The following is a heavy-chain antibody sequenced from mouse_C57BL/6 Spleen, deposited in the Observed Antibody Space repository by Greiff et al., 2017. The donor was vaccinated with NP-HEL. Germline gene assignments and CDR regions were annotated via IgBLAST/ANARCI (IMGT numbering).Heavy chain of an antibody. CDR1: GYSITSGYY. V-gene: IGHV3-6*01. CDR2: ISYDGSN. CDR3: ARERDFDV. J-gene: IGHJ1*03. Sequence: EVKLQESGPGLVKPSQSLSLTCSVTGYSITSGYYWNWIRQFPGNKLEWMGYISYDGSNNYNPSLKNRIYITRDTSKNQFFLKLNSVTTEDTATYYCARERDFDVWGTGTTVTVSS.